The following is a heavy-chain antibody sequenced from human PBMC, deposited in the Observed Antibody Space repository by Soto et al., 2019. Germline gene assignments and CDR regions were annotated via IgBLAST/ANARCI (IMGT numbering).Heavy chain of an antibody. CDR1: GGTFSSYA. CDR2: IIPIFGTA. J-gene: IGHJ5*02. CDR3: ARDHRRGSGWSNWFDP. Sequence: GASVKVSCKASGGTFSSYAISWVRQAPGQGLEWMGGIIPIFGTANYAQKFQGRVTITADESTSTAYMELSSLRSEDTAVYYCARDHRRGSGWSNWFDPWGQGTLVTVPQ. D-gene: IGHD6-19*01. V-gene: IGHV1-69*13.